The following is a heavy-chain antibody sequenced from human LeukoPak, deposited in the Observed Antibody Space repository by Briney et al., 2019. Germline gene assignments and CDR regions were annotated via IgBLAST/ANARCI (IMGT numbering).Heavy chain of an antibody. CDR1: VGSVSSGSYY. J-gene: IGHJ4*02. CDR2: IYYSGST. V-gene: IGHV4-61*01. CDR3: ARVNYDSSGYYYFDY. Sequence: SETLSLTCTVSVGSVSSGSYYGSWIRQPPGKGLEWIGYIYYSGSTNYNPSLKSRVTISVDTSKNQFSLKLSSVTAADTAVYYCARVNYDSSGYYYFDYWGQGTLVTVSS. D-gene: IGHD3-22*01.